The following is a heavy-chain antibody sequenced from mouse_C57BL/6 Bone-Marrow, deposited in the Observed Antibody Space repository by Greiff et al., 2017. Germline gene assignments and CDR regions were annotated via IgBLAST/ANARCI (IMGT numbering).Heavy chain of an antibody. CDR1: GYTFTDYE. V-gene: IGHV1-15*01. CDR3: AYSNSFAY. CDR2: IDPETGGT. Sequence: QVQLKESGAELVRPGASVTLSCKASGYTFTDYEMHWVKQTPVHGLEWIGAIDPETGGTAYNQKFKGKAILTADKSSSTAYMELRSLTSEDSAVYYCAYSNSFAYWGQGTLVTVSA. J-gene: IGHJ3*01. D-gene: IGHD2-5*01.